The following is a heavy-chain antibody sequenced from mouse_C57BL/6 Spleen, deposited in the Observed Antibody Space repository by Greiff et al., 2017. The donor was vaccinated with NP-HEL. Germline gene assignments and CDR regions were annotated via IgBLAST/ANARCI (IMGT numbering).Heavy chain of an antibody. CDR2: IDPETGGT. J-gene: IGHJ3*01. Sequence: VQLQQSGAELVRPGASVTLSCKASGYTFTDYEMHWVKQTPVHGLEWIGAIDPETGGTAYNQKFKGKAILTADKSSSTAYMELRSLTSEDSAVYYCTRGPNWDGFAYWGQGTLVTVSA. CDR1: GYTFTDYE. V-gene: IGHV1-15*01. D-gene: IGHD4-1*01. CDR3: TRGPNWDGFAY.